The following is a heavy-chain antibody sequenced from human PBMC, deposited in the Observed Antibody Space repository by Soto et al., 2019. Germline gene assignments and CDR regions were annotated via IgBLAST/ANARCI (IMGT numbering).Heavy chain of an antibody. Sequence: QITLKESGPTLVKPTQTLTLTCTFSGFSLSTSGVGVGWIRQPPGKALEWLALIYWDDDKRYSPSLKSRLTITKDTSKNQVVLTMTNMDPVDTATYYCARVRDYGDLNDAFDIWGQGTMVTVSS. D-gene: IGHD4-17*01. V-gene: IGHV2-5*02. CDR1: GFSLSTSGVG. CDR2: IYWDDDK. CDR3: ARVRDYGDLNDAFDI. J-gene: IGHJ3*02.